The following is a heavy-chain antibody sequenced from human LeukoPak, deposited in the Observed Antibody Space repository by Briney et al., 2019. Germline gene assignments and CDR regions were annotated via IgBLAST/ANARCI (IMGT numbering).Heavy chain of an antibody. J-gene: IGHJ4*02. V-gene: IGHV4-38-2*02. CDR3: ARDPLRYYDSSGHPLFDY. D-gene: IGHD3-22*01. CDR2: IYHSGST. Sequence: SETLSLTCTVSGYSISSGYYWGWIRQPPGKGLEWIGSIYHSGSTYYNPSLKSRVTISVDTSKNQFSLKLSSVTAADTAVYYCARDPLRYYDSSGHPLFDYWGQGTLVTVSS. CDR1: GYSISSGYY.